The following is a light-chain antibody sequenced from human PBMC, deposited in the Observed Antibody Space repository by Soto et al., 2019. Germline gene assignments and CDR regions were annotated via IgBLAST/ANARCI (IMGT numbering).Light chain of an antibody. J-gene: IGLJ1*01. CDR2: EVS. V-gene: IGLV2-8*01. CDR1: SSDIGAYIY. CDR3: SSYAGSNNFV. Sequence: QSVLTQPPSASGSPGQSVTISCTGTSSDIGAYIYVSWYQQHPGKAPKLMISEVSRRPSGVPERFSGSKSDNTASLTVSGLQADDEAHYYCSSYAGSNNFVFGTGTKVTVL.